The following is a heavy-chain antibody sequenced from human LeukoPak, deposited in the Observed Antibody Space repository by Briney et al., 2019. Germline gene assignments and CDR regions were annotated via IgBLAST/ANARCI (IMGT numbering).Heavy chain of an antibody. D-gene: IGHD1-26*01. J-gene: IGHJ3*02. CDR2: IHTSGIT. CDR3: ARMVGATRCDI. Sequence: SETLSMTSNGTGGCGSIYYLCLIRQPARQRLEWIGRIHTSGITNYDPSLKSRVTMSVDTSKSQFSLKLSSVTAADTAVYYCARMVGATRCDIWGQGTMVTVSS. CDR1: GGCGSIYY. V-gene: IGHV4-4*07.